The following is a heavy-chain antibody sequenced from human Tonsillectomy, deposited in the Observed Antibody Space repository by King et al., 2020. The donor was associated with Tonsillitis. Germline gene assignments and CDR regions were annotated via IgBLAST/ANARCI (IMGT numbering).Heavy chain of an antibody. V-gene: IGHV3-21*01. CDR2: ISSSSSYI. J-gene: IGHJ2*01. CDR3: AREYCSSTSCWSWYFDL. Sequence: VQLVESGGGLVKPGGSLRLSCAASGFTFSSYSMNWVRRAPGKGLEWVSSISSSSSYIHYADSVKGRFTISRDNAKNSLDLQMNTLRAEDTAVYYCAREYCSSTSCWSWYFDLWGRGTLVTVSS. D-gene: IGHD2-2*01. CDR1: GFTFSSYS.